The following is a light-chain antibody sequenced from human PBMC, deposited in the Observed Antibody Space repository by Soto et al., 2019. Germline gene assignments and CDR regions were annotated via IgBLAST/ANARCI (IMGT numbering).Light chain of an antibody. CDR2: DAS. Sequence: DIQMTQSPSTLSASVVDRVTITCRASQSISSWLAWYQQKPGKAPKLLIYDASSLESGVPSRFSGSGSGTEFTLTISSLQPDDFATYYCQQANSFPLTSGGGTKVDIK. J-gene: IGKJ4*01. CDR3: QQANSFPLT. CDR1: QSISSW. V-gene: IGKV1-5*01.